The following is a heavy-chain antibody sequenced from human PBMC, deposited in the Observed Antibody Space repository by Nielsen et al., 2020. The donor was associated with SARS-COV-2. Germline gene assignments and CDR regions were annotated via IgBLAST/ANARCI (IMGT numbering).Heavy chain of an antibody. CDR1: GFIFEDFA. CDR2: ISWNSGSI. CDR3: ARILASAMDV. Sequence: SLKISCAASGFIFEDFAVHWVRQAPGKGLEWVSGISWNSGSIGYADSVKGRFTISRDNAKNSLYLQMNSLRAEDTAVYYCARILASAMDVWGKGTTVTVSS. J-gene: IGHJ6*04. D-gene: IGHD2/OR15-2a*01. V-gene: IGHV3-9*01.